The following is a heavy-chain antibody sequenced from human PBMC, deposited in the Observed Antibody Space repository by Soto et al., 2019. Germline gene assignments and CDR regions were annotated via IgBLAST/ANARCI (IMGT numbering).Heavy chain of an antibody. V-gene: IGHV4-59*01. J-gene: IGHJ6*02. CDR2: IYYSGST. D-gene: IGHD3-9*01. CDR1: GGSISSYY. CDR3: ARDLNDYDILTGYYYYYGMDV. Sequence: SETLSLTCTVSGGSISSYYWSWIRQPPGKGLEWIGYIYYSGSTNYNPSLKSRVTISVDTSKNQFSLKLSSVTAADTAVYYCARDLNDYDILTGYYYYYGMDVWGQGTTVT.